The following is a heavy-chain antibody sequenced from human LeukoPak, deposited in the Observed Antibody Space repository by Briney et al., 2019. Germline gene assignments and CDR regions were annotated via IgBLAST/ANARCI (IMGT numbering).Heavy chain of an antibody. J-gene: IGHJ6*02. CDR3: ATDQRGAGLGFVYGSGSFNGLDV. D-gene: IGHD3-10*01. Sequence: GASVKVSCKASGYTFTSFGVSWVRQAPGQGLEWMGWSSAYNGNTEYVERFQGRVTMTTDTSTSTAYMELRSLRSEDTAVYYCATDQRGAGLGFVYGSGSFNGLDVWGPGTTVTVSS. CDR1: GYTFTSFG. V-gene: IGHV1-18*01. CDR2: SSAYNGNT.